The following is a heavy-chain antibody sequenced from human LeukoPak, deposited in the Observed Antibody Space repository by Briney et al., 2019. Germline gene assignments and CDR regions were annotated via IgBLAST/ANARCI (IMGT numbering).Heavy chain of an antibody. D-gene: IGHD3-16*01. J-gene: IGHJ2*01. CDR1: GGTFSSYA. Sequence: SVKVSCKASGGTFSSYAISWVRQAPGQGLEWMGRIIPILGIANYAQKFQGRVTMTRDTSTSTVYMELSSLRSEDTAVYYCARDQKAGGYWYFDLWGRGTLVTVSS. CDR2: IIPILGIA. CDR3: ARDQKAGGYWYFDL. V-gene: IGHV1-69*04.